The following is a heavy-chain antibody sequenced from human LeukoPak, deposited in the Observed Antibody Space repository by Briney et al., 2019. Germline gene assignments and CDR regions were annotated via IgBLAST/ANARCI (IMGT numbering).Heavy chain of an antibody. CDR1: GYSISSGYY. D-gene: IGHD5-18*01. CDR2: IDQRGST. Sequence: NPSETLSLTCTDSGYSISSGYYWGWIRQPPGKGLQWIASIDQRGSTYYNPSLKSRVTISVDTSKNQFSLRLTSVTAADTAVYYCARGDFYNYGKPFDSWGQGTLVTVSS. CDR3: ARGDFYNYGKPFDS. V-gene: IGHV4-38-2*02. J-gene: IGHJ4*02.